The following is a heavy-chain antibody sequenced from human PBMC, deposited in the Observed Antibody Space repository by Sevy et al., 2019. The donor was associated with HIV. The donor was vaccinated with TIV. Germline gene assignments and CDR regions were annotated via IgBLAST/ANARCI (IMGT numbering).Heavy chain of an antibody. CDR2: IRHDESLE. Sequence: GGSLRLSCAASGFTFKNYGMHWVRQAPGKGLEWVAFIRHDESLEYYADSVKGRFTISGDNSKNTLYVQMNSLRAEDTAVYYCARDRKVLLVVYAIPFDVFDIWGQGTMVTVSS. V-gene: IGHV3-30*02. J-gene: IGHJ3*02. CDR3: ARDRKVLLVVYAIPFDVFDI. D-gene: IGHD2-8*02. CDR1: GFTFKNYG.